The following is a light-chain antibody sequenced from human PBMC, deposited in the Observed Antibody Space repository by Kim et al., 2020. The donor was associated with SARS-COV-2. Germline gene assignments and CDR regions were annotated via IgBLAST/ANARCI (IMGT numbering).Light chain of an antibody. J-gene: IGKJ4*01. CDR1: QSVSTY. CDR3: KQRSNWPLT. Sequence: EIVLTQSPATLSLSPGERATLSCRASQSVSTYLAWYQQKPGQAPSLLIYDASNRATGIPARFSGSGSGTDFTLTISSLEPEDFAVYYCKQRSNWPLTLGGGTKRESK. CDR2: DAS. V-gene: IGKV3-11*01.